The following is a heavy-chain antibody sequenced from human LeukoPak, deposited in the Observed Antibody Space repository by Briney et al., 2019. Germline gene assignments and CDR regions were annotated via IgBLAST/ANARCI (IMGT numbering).Heavy chain of an antibody. D-gene: IGHD6-6*01. CDR2: IRSKANSYAT. Sequence: GGSLRLSCAASGSTFSGSAMHWVRQASGKGLEWVGRIRSKANSYATAYAASVKGRFTISRDDSKNTAYLQMNSLKTEDTAVYYCTRQFIAARPVYYYYMDVWGKGTTVTVSS. V-gene: IGHV3-73*01. CDR3: TRQFIAARPVYYYYMDV. CDR1: GSTFSGSA. J-gene: IGHJ6*03.